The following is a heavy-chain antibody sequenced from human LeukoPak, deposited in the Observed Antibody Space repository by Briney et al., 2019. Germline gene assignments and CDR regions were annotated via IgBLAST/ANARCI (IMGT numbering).Heavy chain of an antibody. Sequence: SVKVSCKASGGTFSSYAISWVRQAPGRGLEWMGGIIPIFGTANYAQKFQGRVTITTDESTSTAYMELSSLRSEDTAVYYCASVLLWFGELHYYYYMDVWGKGTTVTVSS. V-gene: IGHV1-69*05. CDR3: ASVLLWFGELHYYYYMDV. CDR2: IIPIFGTA. D-gene: IGHD3-10*01. J-gene: IGHJ6*03. CDR1: GGTFSSYA.